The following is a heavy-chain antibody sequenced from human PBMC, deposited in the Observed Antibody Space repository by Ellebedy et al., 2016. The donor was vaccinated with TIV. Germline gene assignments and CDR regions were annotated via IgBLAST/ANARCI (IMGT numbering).Heavy chain of an antibody. CDR3: ARHVNWFDP. J-gene: IGHJ5*02. CDR2: IYPGGSDT. CDR1: GYSFTSYW. Sequence: PGGSLRLSCKGSGYSFTSYWIGWVRQMPGKGLEWMGIIYPGGSDTRYSPSFQGQVTISADKSISTAYLQWSSLKASDTAMYYCARHVNWFDPWGQGTLVTVSS. V-gene: IGHV5-51*01.